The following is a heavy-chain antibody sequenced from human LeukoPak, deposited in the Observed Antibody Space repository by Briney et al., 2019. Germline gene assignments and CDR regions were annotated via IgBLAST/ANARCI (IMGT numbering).Heavy chain of an antibody. CDR1: GFTFSSYS. CDR2: ISSSSSYI. CDR3: ARERSGLSYYDFWSGYPEFDY. V-gene: IGHV3-21*01. D-gene: IGHD3-3*01. J-gene: IGHJ4*02. Sequence: GGSLRLSCAASGFTFSSYSMNWVRQAPGKGLEWVSSISSSSSYIYYADSVKGRFTISRDNAKNSLYLQMNSLRAEDTAVYYCARERSGLSYYDFWSGYPEFDYWGQGTLVTVPS.